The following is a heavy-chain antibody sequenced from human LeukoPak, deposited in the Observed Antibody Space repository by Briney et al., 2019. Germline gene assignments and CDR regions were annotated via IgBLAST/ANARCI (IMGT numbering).Heavy chain of an antibody. CDR2: IYHSGST. CDR3: ARCFVNWNYWFDP. J-gene: IGHJ5*02. V-gene: IGHV4-38-2*02. D-gene: IGHD1-7*01. Sequence: SETLSLTCTVSGYSISSGYYWGWIRQPPGKGLEWIGSIYHSGSTYYNPSLKSRVTISVDTSKNQFSLKLSSVNAADTAVYYCARCFVNWNYWFDPWGQGTLVTVSS. CDR1: GYSISSGYY.